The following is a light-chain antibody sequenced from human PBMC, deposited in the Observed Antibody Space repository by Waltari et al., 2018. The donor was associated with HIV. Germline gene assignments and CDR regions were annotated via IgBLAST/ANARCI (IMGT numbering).Light chain of an antibody. CDR1: HSLVYSDGNTY. V-gene: IGKV2-30*01. CDR3: MQGSYWPYT. J-gene: IGKJ2*01. Sequence: DIVMTQSPPSLPVALVPPASISCSSSHSLVYSDGNTYVNWIQQSPGQSPRRLICKISARVSGVPDRCSGSGSGSDFPLKISRVEAEDVGVYYCMQGSYWPYTFGQGTKLEIK. CDR2: KIS.